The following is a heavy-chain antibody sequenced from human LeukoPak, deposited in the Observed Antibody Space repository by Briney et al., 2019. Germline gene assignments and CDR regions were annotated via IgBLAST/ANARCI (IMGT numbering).Heavy chain of an antibody. CDR2: INPNGGGT. CDR3: ARSPVRGVITDPDY. CDR1: GYTFTGYY. Sequence: ASVKVSCKASGYTFTGYYMHWVRQAPGQGLEWMGWINPNGGGTNYAQKFQGRVTMTRDTSISTAYMELSRLRSDDTAVYYCARSPVRGVITDPDYWGQGTLVTVSS. V-gene: IGHV1-2*02. D-gene: IGHD3-10*01. J-gene: IGHJ4*02.